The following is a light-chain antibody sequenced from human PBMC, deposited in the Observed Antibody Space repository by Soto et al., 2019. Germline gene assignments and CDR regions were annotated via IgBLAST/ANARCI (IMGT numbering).Light chain of an antibody. CDR1: SSDVGGYNY. CDR3: SSYTSSSTLGV. J-gene: IGLJ1*01. Sequence: LTQPASVSGSPGQSITISCTGTSSDVGGYNYVSWYQQHPGKAPKLMIYDVSNRPSGVSNRFSGSKSGNTASLTISGLQAEDEAGYYCSSYTSSSTLGVFGTGTKVTVL. V-gene: IGLV2-14*01. CDR2: DVS.